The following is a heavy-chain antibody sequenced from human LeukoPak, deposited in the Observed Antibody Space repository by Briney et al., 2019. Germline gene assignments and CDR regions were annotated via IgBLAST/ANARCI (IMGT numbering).Heavy chain of an antibody. CDR2: IYYSGST. Sequence: SETLSLTCTVPGGSISSSSYYWGWIRQPPGKGLEWIGSIYYSGSTYYNPSLKSRVTISVDTSKNQFSLKLSSVTAADTAVYYCARKNRDNDAFDIWGQGTMVTVSS. J-gene: IGHJ3*02. CDR3: ARKNRDNDAFDI. CDR1: GGSISSSSYY. D-gene: IGHD1-14*01. V-gene: IGHV4-39*07.